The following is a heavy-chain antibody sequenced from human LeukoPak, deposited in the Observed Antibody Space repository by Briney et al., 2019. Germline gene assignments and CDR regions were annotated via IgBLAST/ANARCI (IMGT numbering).Heavy chain of an antibody. V-gene: IGHV3-30-3*01. Sequence: GGSLRLSCAASGFTFSSYAMHWVRQAPGEGLEWVAVISYDGSNKYYADSVKGRFTISRDNSKNTLYLQMNSLRAEDTAVYYCARAVAGTFFDYWGQGTLVTVSS. CDR1: GFTFSSYA. CDR2: ISYDGSNK. D-gene: IGHD6-19*01. J-gene: IGHJ4*02. CDR3: ARAVAGTFFDY.